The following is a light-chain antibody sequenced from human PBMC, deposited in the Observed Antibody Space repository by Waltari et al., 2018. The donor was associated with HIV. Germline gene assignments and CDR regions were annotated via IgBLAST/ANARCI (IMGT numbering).Light chain of an antibody. CDR1: SSNIESNP. Sequence: QSVLTQPPSASGTPGQRVTVSCSGSSSNIESNPVNWYQHLPKTAPKLLIYSNNPRPSAVPDRFSGSQSGTTASLASSGLQSEYEADYYCAAWDDSLNAYVFGTGTKVTVL. J-gene: IGLJ1*01. CDR2: SNN. V-gene: IGLV1-44*01. CDR3: AAWDDSLNAYV.